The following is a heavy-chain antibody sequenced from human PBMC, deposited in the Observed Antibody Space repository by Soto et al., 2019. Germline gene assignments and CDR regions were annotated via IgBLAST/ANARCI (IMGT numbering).Heavy chain of an antibody. Sequence: GASVKVSCKASGYTFTSYAMHWVRQAPGQRLEWMGWINAGNGNTKYSQKFQGRVTITRDTSASTAYMELSSLRSEDTAVYYCARPPLRSGGNWFDPWGQGTLVTVSS. J-gene: IGHJ5*02. V-gene: IGHV1-3*01. CDR2: INAGNGNT. D-gene: IGHD2-15*01. CDR1: GYTFTSYA. CDR3: ARPPLRSGGNWFDP.